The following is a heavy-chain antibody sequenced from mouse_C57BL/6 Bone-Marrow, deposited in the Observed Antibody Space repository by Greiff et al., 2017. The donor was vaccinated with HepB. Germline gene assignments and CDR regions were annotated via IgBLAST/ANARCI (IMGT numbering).Heavy chain of an antibody. CDR3: ARPLYYYGSSSWYFDV. J-gene: IGHJ1*03. CDR1: GYTFTSYW. V-gene: IGHV1-64*01. D-gene: IGHD1-1*01. Sequence: QVQLQQPGAELVKPGASVKLSCKASGYTFTSYWMHWVKQRPGQGLEWIGMIHPNSGSTNYNEKFKSKATLTVDKSSSTAYMQLISLPSEDSAVYYCARPLYYYGSSSWYFDVWGKGTTVTVSS. CDR2: IHPNSGST.